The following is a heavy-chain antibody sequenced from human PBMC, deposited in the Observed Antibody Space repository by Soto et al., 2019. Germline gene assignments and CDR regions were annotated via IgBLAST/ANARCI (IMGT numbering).Heavy chain of an antibody. D-gene: IGHD4-17*01. CDR1: GFTFSSYG. CDR3: ARDRVDGDYHCYYYGMDV. Sequence: QVQLVESGGGVVQPGRSLRLSCAASGFTFSSYGMHWVRQAPGKGLEWVAVIWYDGSNKYYADSVKGRFTISRDNSKNTLYLQMNRLRAEDTAVYYCARDRVDGDYHCYYYGMDVWGQGTTVTVSS. J-gene: IGHJ6*02. V-gene: IGHV3-33*01. CDR2: IWYDGSNK.